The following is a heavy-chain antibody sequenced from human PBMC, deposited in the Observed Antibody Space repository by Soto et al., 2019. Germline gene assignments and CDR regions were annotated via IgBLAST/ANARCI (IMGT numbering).Heavy chain of an antibody. V-gene: IGHV1-18*01. Sequence: ASVKVSCKASGYTFTSYGISWVRQAPGQGLEWMGWISAYNGNTNYAQKLQGRVTMTTDTSTSTAYMELRSLRSDDTAVYYCARVDVAGIDPDSPGLFDYWGQGTLVTVSS. J-gene: IGHJ4*02. CDR1: GYTFTSYG. D-gene: IGHD6-19*01. CDR3: ARVDVAGIDPDSPGLFDY. CDR2: ISAYNGNT.